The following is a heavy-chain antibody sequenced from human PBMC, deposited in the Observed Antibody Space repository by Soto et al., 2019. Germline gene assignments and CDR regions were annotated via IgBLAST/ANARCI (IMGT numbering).Heavy chain of an antibody. CDR1: GYSFTSYW. CDR2: IDPSDSYT. CDR3: ASPRYSSGWYFDPAYYGMDV. D-gene: IGHD6-19*01. V-gene: IGHV5-10-1*01. J-gene: IGHJ6*02. Sequence: LGESLKISCKGSGYSFTSYWISWVRQMPGKGLEWMGRIDPSDSYTNYSPSFQGHVTISADKSISTAYLQWSSLKASDTAMYYCASPRYSSGWYFDPAYYGMDVWGQGTTVTVSS.